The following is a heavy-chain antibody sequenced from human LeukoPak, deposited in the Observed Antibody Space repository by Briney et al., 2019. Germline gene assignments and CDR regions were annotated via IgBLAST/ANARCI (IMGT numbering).Heavy chain of an antibody. J-gene: IGHJ4*02. CDR1: GGTFSSYA. V-gene: IGHV3-30-3*01. CDR3: AREDSTSWYGFDY. Sequence: SFKASGGTFSSYAMHWVRQAPGKGLEGVAVISYDGSNKYYPDSVKARFPISTDNSKTTLYLQMNSLRAEDTAVYYCAREDSTSWYGFDYWGQGTLVTVSS. CDR2: ISYDGSNK. D-gene: IGHD6-13*01.